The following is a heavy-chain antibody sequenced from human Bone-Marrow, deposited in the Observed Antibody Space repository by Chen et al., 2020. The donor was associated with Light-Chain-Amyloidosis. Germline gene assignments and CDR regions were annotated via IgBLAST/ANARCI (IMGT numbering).Heavy chain of an antibody. V-gene: IGHV3-30-3*01. D-gene: IGHD6-6*01. CDR3: ARVSFERGGPARPPGDS. CDR2: LSYDGNSK. Sequence: QGQLVEAGGGVVQPGRSLRLSWAASGFTFSNYGMHWVRQTPGKGLEWVAVLSYDGNSKYYADSVKGRFTISRDSSKNALYLQMNSLRAEDTAVYYCARVSFERGGPARPPGDSWGQGTLVTVSS. CDR1: GFTFSNYG. J-gene: IGHJ4*02.